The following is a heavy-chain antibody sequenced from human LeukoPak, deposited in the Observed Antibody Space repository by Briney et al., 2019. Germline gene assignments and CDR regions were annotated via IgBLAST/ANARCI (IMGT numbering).Heavy chain of an antibody. CDR2: ISSSGSTI. CDR3: ARDFRTLIRYYYYGMDV. D-gene: IGHD1-14*01. J-gene: IGHJ6*02. Sequence: GGSLRLSCAASGFTFSDYYMSWIRQAPGKGLEWVSYISSSGSTIYYAASVKGRFTISRDNAKNSLYLQMNSLRADDTAVYYCARDFRTLIRYYYYGMDVWGQGTTVTVSS. CDR1: GFTFSDYY. V-gene: IGHV3-11*01.